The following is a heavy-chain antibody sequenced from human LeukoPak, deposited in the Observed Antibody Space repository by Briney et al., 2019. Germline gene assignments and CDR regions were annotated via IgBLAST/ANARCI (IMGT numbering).Heavy chain of an antibody. J-gene: IGHJ5*02. D-gene: IGHD2-8*01. V-gene: IGHV4-39*07. CDR1: GGSISSSHYY. CDR2: IYYSGST. CDR3: ARSPGGVNNWFDP. Sequence: SETLSLTCTVSGGSISSSHYYWGWIRQPPGKGLEWSGSIYYSGSTYYNPSLKSRVTISVDTSKNQFSLKLSSVTAADTAVYYCARSPGGVNNWFDPWGQGTLVTVSS.